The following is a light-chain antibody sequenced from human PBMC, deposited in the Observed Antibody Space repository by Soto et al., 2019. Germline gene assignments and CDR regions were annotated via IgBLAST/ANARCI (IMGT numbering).Light chain of an antibody. J-gene: IGKJ1*01. Sequence: IRMPQSPSSLSASVGARVTITCRASQGISNYLAWYQQKPGKVPKLLIYAASTLQSGVPSRFSGSGSGTDFTLTISSLQPEDVATYYCQKYNSAQWTFGQGTKVDIK. CDR2: AAS. V-gene: IGKV1-27*01. CDR3: QKYNSAQWT. CDR1: QGISNY.